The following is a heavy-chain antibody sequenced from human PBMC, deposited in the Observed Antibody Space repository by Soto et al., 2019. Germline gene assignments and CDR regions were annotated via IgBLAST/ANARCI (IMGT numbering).Heavy chain of an antibody. CDR1: GGSITSDYSC. J-gene: IGHJ4*02. V-gene: IGHV4-30-4*01. D-gene: IGHD7-27*01. CDR2: IFDSGTT. CDR3: ARGPSGDKVHY. Sequence: SETLSLTCTFSGGSITSDYSCLSWIRQPPGEGLEWIGHIFDSGTTYTNPSLRSQVAISLDTSKNHFSLTLSSVTAADTAVYYCARGPSGDKVHYWGQGALVHVSS.